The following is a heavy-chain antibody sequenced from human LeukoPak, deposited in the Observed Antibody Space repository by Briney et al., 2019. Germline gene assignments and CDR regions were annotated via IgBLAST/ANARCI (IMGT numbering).Heavy chain of an antibody. J-gene: IGHJ4*02. V-gene: IGHV4-59*01. CDR1: GGSFEHYF. D-gene: IGHD5-24*01. CDR2: VYYSGST. CDR3: ASHRRSHGSEY. Sequence: SETLSLTCSVSGGSFEHYFWSWIRQPPGKGLEWIGYVYYSGSTDYSPSLKSRLTISADTSKNQFSLKLSPVTAADMAVYYCASHRRSHGSEYWGQGTLVTVSS.